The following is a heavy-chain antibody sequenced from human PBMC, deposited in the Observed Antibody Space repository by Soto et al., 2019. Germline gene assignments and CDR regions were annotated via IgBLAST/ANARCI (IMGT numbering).Heavy chain of an antibody. CDR3: IDGGSLPLSY. Sequence: EVRLVESGGGLAQPGGSLRLSCVGSGFSYSNTWMTWVRQSPGKGLEWVGRMKTKSEGGAAEYAAPVTGRFTISRDDSKNSLYLQMSSLKIEDTAVYYCIDGGSLPLSYWGPGTLVTVSS. V-gene: IGHV3-15*01. J-gene: IGHJ4*02. D-gene: IGHD6-13*01. CDR1: GFSYSNTW. CDR2: MKTKSEGGAA.